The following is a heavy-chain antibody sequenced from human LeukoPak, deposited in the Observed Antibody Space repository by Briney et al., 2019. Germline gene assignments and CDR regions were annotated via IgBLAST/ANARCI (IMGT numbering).Heavy chain of an antibody. D-gene: IGHD6-13*01. CDR2: INTDESRT. V-gene: IGHV3-74*01. Sequence: GGSLRLSCEASGFTFSSYWMHWVRQVPGKGLVWVSRINTDESRTNYADSVKGRFTISRDNAKNSLYLQMNSLRAEDTAVYYCARDRGPGQQLVRLDYWGQGTLVTVSS. CDR1: GFTFSSYW. CDR3: ARDRGPGQQLVRLDY. J-gene: IGHJ4*02.